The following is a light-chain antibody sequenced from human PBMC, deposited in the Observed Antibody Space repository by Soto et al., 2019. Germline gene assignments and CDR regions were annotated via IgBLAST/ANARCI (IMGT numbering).Light chain of an antibody. J-gene: IGLJ1*01. CDR2: GVT. CDR1: SSDVGGYY. CDR3: SSYTSASTLLYL. Sequence: QSDLTQPASVSGSPGQSITISCTGTSSDVGGYYVSWYQQHPGIAPKLLIYGVTNRPSGVSTRFSGSKSGNTASLTISGLQAEDEADYHCSSYTSASTLLYLFGTGTKVTVL. V-gene: IGLV2-14*01.